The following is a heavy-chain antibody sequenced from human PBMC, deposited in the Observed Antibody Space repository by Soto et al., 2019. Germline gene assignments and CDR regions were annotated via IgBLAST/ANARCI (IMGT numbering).Heavy chain of an antibody. CDR3: ARDPSAYDLPAY. V-gene: IGHV1-46*04. D-gene: IGHD5-12*01. CDR2: INLSVGST. Sequence: ASVKVSCKASGYTFTSYFMHWVRQAPGQGLEWLGIINLSVGSTSYAQKLQGRVTMTRDTSTSTAYMELSSLRSEDTAVYYCARDPSAYDLPAYWGQGTLVTVSS. CDR1: GYTFTSYF. J-gene: IGHJ4*02.